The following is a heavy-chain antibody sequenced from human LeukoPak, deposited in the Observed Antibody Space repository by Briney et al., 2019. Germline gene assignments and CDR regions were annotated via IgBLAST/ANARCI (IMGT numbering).Heavy chain of an antibody. V-gene: IGHV4-4*07. J-gene: IGHJ3*02. D-gene: IGHD6-6*01. CDR1: GGSISSYY. CDR3: AREGHIAYSSSSYAFDI. Sequence: PSETLSLTCTVSGGSISSYYWSWIRQPAGKGLESIGHISTSGSTNYNPSLKSRVTMSVDTSKNQFSLKLSSVTAADTAVYYCAREGHIAYSSSSYAFDIWGQGTMVTVSS. CDR2: ISTSGST.